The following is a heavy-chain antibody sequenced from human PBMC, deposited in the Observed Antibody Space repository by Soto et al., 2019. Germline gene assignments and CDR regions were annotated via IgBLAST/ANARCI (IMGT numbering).Heavy chain of an antibody. CDR1: RYSFTSYW. Sequence: EVQLVQSGGEVKKSGESLQISCTASRYSFTSYWIAWVRQMPGKGLEWMGTIYPGDSETKYSPSFQGQVTISADKSXXXXXXXXXXXXXXXXXXXXXXXXXGIAVAGDVFDLWGQGTMVTVSS. CDR3: XXXXGIAVAGDVFDL. V-gene: IGHV5-51*03. J-gene: IGHJ3*01. D-gene: IGHD6-19*01. CDR2: IYPGDSET.